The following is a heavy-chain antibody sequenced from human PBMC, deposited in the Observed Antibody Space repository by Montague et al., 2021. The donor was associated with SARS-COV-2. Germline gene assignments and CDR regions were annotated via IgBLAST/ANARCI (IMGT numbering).Heavy chain of an antibody. J-gene: IGHJ4*02. V-gene: IGHV2-5*02. CDR1: GFSLSSTGVG. CDR2: IYWDDDK. CDR3: AHTNATGAWPIDY. D-gene: IGHD1-14*01. Sequence: PALVKPTQTLTLTCAFSGFSLSSTGVGVGWLRQPPGKSLEWLTLIYWDDDKRYNPSLSSRLAITKDTSKNQAVLTLTNLNAAHTATYYCAHTNATGAWPIDYWGQGTLVTVSS.